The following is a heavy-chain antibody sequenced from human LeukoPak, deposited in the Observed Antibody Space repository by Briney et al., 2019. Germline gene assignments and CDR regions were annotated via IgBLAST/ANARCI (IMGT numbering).Heavy chain of an antibody. J-gene: IGHJ6*03. D-gene: IGHD6-6*01. Sequence: GGSLRLSCTASGYKFSRYAMHWVRQAPGKGLEWVAFIRMGGSNKNSADSVKGRFTISRDNSKNTLYLQMNSLRAEDTAVYYCAKGGSIAARGGWYYYYYMDVWGKGTTVTVSS. CDR2: IRMGGSNK. V-gene: IGHV3-30*02. CDR3: AKGGSIAARGGWYYYYYMDV. CDR1: GYKFSRYA.